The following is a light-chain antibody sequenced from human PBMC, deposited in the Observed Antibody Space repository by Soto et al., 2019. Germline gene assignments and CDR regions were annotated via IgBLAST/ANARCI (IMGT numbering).Light chain of an antibody. Sequence: AIQMTQSPSSLSASVGDRVTITCRASQGIRHYLGWYQQKPGKAPKLLIYAASSLQSGVPSRFSGSGSGTDSTLTISSLQHLDFATFYYLRDYRYPLTFGGGTKVEIK. V-gene: IGKV1-6*01. CDR2: AAS. CDR1: QGIRHY. J-gene: IGKJ4*01. CDR3: LRDYRYPLT.